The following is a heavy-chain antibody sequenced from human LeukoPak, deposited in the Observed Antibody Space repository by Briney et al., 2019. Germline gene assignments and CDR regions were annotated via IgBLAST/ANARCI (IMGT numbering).Heavy chain of an antibody. V-gene: IGHV4-34*01. CDR2: INHSGST. J-gene: IGHJ4*02. Sequence: SETLSLTCAVYGGPFSGYYWSWIRQPPGKGLEWIGEINHSGSTNYNPSLKSRVTISVDTSKNQFSLKLSSVTAADTAVYYCARARSTSRSHWGQGTLVTVSS. CDR1: GGPFSGYY. D-gene: IGHD2-2*01. CDR3: ARARSTSRSH.